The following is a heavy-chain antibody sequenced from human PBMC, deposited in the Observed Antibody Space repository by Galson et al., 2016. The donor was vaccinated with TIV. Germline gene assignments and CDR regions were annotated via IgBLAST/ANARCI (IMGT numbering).Heavy chain of an antibody. CDR2: ISSGSYVL. CDR3: ARWGGGHFDY. CDR1: GFAFDTYE. J-gene: IGHJ4*02. Sequence: SLRLSCAASGFAFDTYEMNWVRQAPGKGLEWVSYISSGSYVLHYADSVKGRFTISRDNADNSLHLHMNNLKVEDTAVYYCARWGGGHFDYWGQGALVTVSS. D-gene: IGHD2-15*01. V-gene: IGHV3-48*03.